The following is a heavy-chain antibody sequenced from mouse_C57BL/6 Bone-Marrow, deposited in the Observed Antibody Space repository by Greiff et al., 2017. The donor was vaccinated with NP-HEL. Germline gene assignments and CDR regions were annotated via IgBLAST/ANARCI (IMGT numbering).Heavy chain of an antibody. J-gene: IGHJ3*01. CDR1: GFTFSSYG. CDR2: ISSGGSYT. CDR3: ARKGNSHYPFAY. V-gene: IGHV5-6*01. Sequence: EVKVVESGGDLVKPGGSLKLSCAASGFTFSSYGMSWVRQTPDKRLEWVATISSGGSYTYYPDSVKGRFTISRDNAKNTLYLQMSSLKSEDTAMYYCARKGNSHYPFAYWGQGTLVTVSA. D-gene: IGHD6-1*01.